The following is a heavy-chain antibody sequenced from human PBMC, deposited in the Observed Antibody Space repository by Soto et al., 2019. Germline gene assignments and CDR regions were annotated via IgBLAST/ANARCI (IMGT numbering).Heavy chain of an antibody. CDR2: ISWDGGST. Sequence: QLGGSLRLSCAASGFTFDDYTMHWVRQAPGKGLEWVSLISWDGGSTYYADSVKGRFTISRDNSKNSLYLQMNSLRTEDTALYYCAKDQYSSSWYLGYYYYYGMDVWGQGTTVTVSS. CDR1: GFTFDDYT. J-gene: IGHJ6*02. CDR3: AKDQYSSSWYLGYYYYYGMDV. V-gene: IGHV3-43*01. D-gene: IGHD6-13*01.